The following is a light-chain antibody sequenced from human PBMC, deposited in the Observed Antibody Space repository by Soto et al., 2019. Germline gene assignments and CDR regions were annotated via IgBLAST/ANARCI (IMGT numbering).Light chain of an antibody. Sequence: ETVLTQSPATLSLSPGESATLSCRASQSVSTYLAWYQQKPGQAPRLLIYDASNRVTGIPARFSGSGSGTEFTLTISSLQSEDFAVYYCQQYNNWPETFGQGTKVDIK. V-gene: IGKV3-11*01. CDR2: DAS. CDR1: QSVSTY. J-gene: IGKJ1*01. CDR3: QQYNNWPET.